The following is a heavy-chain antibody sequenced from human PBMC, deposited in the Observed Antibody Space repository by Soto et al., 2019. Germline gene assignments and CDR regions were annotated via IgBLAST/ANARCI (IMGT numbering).Heavy chain of an antibody. CDR3: AKDRNSSGEAYYMDV. Sequence: EVQLLESGGGLVQPGGSLRLSCAVSEFTFSSYAMSWVRQAPGKGLEWVSAISGSGGSTYYADSVKGRFTISRDSPRNTLYLQMNSLRAEDTDLYSCAKDRNSSGEAYYMDVWGNGTPVTVSS. J-gene: IGHJ6*03. V-gene: IGHV3-23*01. CDR1: EFTFSSYA. CDR2: ISGSGGST. D-gene: IGHD2-21*01.